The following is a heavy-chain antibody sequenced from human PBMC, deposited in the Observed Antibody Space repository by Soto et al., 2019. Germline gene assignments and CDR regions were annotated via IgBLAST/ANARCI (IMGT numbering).Heavy chain of an antibody. D-gene: IGHD3-3*01. CDR2: IYYSGST. Sequence: ETLSLTCTVSGGSISSYYWSWIRQPPGKGLEWIGYIYYSGSTNYNPSLKSRVTISVDTSKNQFSLKLSSVTAADTAVYYCARNRAWSGYWWFDPWGQGTLVTVSS. CDR1: GGSISSYY. J-gene: IGHJ5*02. V-gene: IGHV4-59*01. CDR3: ARNRAWSGYWWFDP.